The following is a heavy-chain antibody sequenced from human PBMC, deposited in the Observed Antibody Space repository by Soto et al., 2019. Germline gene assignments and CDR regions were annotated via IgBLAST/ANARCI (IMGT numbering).Heavy chain of an antibody. Sequence: QVQLQESGPGLVKPSQTLSLTCTVSGGSISSGGYYWSWIRQHPGKGLEWIGYIYYSGSTYYNPSRKSRVTISVDTSKNQFSLKLSSVTAADTAVYYCARDRRGYCSSTSCNYYYYGMDVWGQGTTVTVSS. CDR1: GGSISSGGYY. CDR2: IYYSGST. D-gene: IGHD2-2*01. CDR3: ARDRRGYCSSTSCNYYYYGMDV. V-gene: IGHV4-31*03. J-gene: IGHJ6*02.